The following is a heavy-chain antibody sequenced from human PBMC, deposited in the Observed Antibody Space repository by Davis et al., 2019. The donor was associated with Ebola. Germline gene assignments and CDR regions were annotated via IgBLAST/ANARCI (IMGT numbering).Heavy chain of an antibody. J-gene: IGHJ3*02. CDR3: ARHGAVERAFDI. V-gene: IGHV4-59*08. D-gene: IGHD1-1*01. CDR2: IHYSGST. Sequence: PSETLSLTCTVSDGSIGSYYWSWIRQPPGKGLEWIGYIHYSGSTNYNPSLKSRATISVDTSKNQLSLKVTFVTAADTAVYYCARHGAVERAFDIWGQGTMVTVSS. CDR1: DGSIGSYY.